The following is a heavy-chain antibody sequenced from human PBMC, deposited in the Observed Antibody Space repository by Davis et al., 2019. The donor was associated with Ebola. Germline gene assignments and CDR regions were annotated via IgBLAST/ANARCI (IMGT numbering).Heavy chain of an antibody. J-gene: IGHJ4*02. V-gene: IGHV3-7*03. D-gene: IGHD5-12*01. Sequence: GESLKISCAASGFTFSSYWMSWVRQAPGKGLEWVANIKQDGSEKYYVDSVKGRFTISRDNAKNSLYLQMNSLRAEDTAVYYCARDLVIVATRYFDYWGQGTLVTVSS. CDR1: GFTFSSYW. CDR3: ARDLVIVATRYFDY. CDR2: IKQDGSEK.